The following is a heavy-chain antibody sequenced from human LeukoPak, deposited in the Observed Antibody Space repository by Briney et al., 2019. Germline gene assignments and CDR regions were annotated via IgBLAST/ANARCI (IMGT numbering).Heavy chain of an antibody. Sequence: SVKVSCKASGGTFSSYAISWVRQAPGQGLEWIGGIIPIFGTANYAQKFQGRVTITTDESTSTAYMELSSLRSEDTAVYYCARAYYDFWSGYYSLDYWGQGTLVTVSS. CDR2: IIPIFGTA. D-gene: IGHD3-3*01. CDR3: ARAYYDFWSGYYSLDY. CDR1: GGTFSSYA. V-gene: IGHV1-69*05. J-gene: IGHJ4*02.